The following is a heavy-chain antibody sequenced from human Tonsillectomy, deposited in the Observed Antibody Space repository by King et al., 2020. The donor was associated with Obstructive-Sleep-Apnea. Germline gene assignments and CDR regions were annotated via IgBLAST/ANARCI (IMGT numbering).Heavy chain of an antibody. Sequence: QLQESGPGLVKPSETLSLTCIVSGGSISSSNYYWSWIRQPPGQGLEWIGSVYYSGSTNYNPSLKSRVTISVDTTKNHFSLKLTSVTAADTAVYYCEGEGRWLQFRGDDFWGQGTLVTVSS. CDR2: VYYSGST. J-gene: IGHJ4*02. D-gene: IGHD5-24*01. CDR3: EGEGRWLQFRGDDF. CDR1: GGSISSSNYY. V-gene: IGHV4-39*07.